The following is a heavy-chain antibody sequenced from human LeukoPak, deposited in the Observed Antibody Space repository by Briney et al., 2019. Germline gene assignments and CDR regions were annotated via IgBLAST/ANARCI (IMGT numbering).Heavy chain of an antibody. D-gene: IGHD3-16*01. V-gene: IGHV3-15*01. CDR3: ITEVGWLDP. Sequence: PGGSLRLSCAASGFIFSNAWMSWVRQAPGKGLEWIGRIKSKTDGGTTDYAAPVKGKFSISRDDSKNTLYLQMNSLKSEDTAVYYCITEVGWLDPWGQGTLVTVSS. CDR2: IKSKTDGGTT. J-gene: IGHJ5*02. CDR1: GFIFSNAW.